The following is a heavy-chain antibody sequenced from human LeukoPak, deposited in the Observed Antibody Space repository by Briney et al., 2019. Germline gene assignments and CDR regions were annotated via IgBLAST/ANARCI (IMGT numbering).Heavy chain of an antibody. J-gene: IGHJ4*02. CDR3: AKDVTGGSYGSGFDY. V-gene: IGHV3-9*01. CDR1: GFTFDDYA. D-gene: IGHD1-26*01. Sequence: GRSLRLSCAASGFTFDDYAMHWVRQAPGKGLEGVSGISWNSGSIGYADSVKGRFTISRDNAKNSLYLQMNSLRAEDTALYYCAKDVTGGSYGSGFDYWGQGPRVTVSS. CDR2: ISWNSGSI.